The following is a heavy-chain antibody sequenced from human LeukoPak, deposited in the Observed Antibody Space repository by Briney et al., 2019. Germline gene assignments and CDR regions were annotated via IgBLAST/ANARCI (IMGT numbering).Heavy chain of an antibody. CDR2: IRSKADSYAT. J-gene: IGHJ3*02. V-gene: IGHV3-73*01. CDR3: TRRGNSYNDAFDI. CDR1: GFTFSGSA. Sequence: PGGSPRLSCAASGFTFSGSAVHWVRQASGKGLEWVGRIRSKADSYATAYAASVKGRFTISRDDSKNTAYLRMNSLKTEDTAVYYCTRRGNSYNDAFDIWGQGTMVTVSS. D-gene: IGHD5-18*01.